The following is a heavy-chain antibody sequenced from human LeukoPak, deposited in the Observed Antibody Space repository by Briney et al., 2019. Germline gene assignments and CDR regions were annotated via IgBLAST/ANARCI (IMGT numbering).Heavy chain of an antibody. J-gene: IGHJ4*02. Sequence: GGSLKLSCQASGLPFSSYSMNWVRQAPGKGLEWVSSISSSSSYIYYADSVKGRFTISRDNAKNSLYLQMNSLRAEDTAVYYCAREASIAARTAHFDYWGQGTLVSVSS. D-gene: IGHD6-6*01. V-gene: IGHV3-21*01. CDR1: GLPFSSYS. CDR2: ISSSSSYI. CDR3: AREASIAARTAHFDY.